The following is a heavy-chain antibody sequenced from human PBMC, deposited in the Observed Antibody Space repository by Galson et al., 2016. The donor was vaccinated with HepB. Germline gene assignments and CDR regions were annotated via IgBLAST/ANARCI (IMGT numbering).Heavy chain of an antibody. Sequence: QSGAEVKKPGESLNISCKGSGYSFTTYWIAWVRQMPGKGLEYMGISYPGDSDTKYSPSFQGQVTISADKSISTAYLQRSSLKGSATAIYYCARLQAVRSGDEGGLDWGQGTLVTVSS. V-gene: IGHV5-51*01. CDR2: SYPGDSDT. CDR3: ARLQAVRSGDEGGLD. D-gene: IGHD3-10*01. J-gene: IGHJ4*02. CDR1: GYSFTTYW.